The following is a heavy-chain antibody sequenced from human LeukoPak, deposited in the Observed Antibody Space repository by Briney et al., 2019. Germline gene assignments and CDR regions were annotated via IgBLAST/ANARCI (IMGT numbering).Heavy chain of an antibody. V-gene: IGHV3-48*04. D-gene: IGHD5-18*01. CDR2: ISSSSSTI. J-gene: IGHJ4*02. Sequence: GGALRLSCAASGFTFSSYSMNWVRQAPGKGLEWVSYISSSSSTIYYADSVKGRFTISRENAKNSLYLQMNSLRAEDTAVYYCARDWAYSYDNWGQGTLVTVSS. CDR1: GFTFSSYS. CDR3: ARDWAYSYDN.